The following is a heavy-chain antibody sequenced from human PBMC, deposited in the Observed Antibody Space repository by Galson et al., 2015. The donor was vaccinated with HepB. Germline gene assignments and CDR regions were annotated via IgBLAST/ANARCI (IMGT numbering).Heavy chain of an antibody. Sequence: SVKVSCKVSGYTLTELSMHWVRQAPGKGLEWMGGFDPEDGETIYAQKFQGRVTMTEDTSTDTAYMELSSLRSEDTAVYYCATVGGNSSRDAFDIWGQGTMVTVSS. CDR1: GYTLTELS. D-gene: IGHD4-23*01. CDR2: FDPEDGET. CDR3: ATVGGNSSRDAFDI. J-gene: IGHJ3*02. V-gene: IGHV1-24*01.